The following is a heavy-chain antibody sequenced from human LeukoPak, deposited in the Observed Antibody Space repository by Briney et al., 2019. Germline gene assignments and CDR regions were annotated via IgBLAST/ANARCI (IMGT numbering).Heavy chain of an antibody. CDR3: ARAGYYYDSSGYYYDY. D-gene: IGHD3-22*01. V-gene: IGHV4-39*07. J-gene: IGHJ4*02. Sequence: SETLSLACTVSGDSISSSTYYWGWIRQPPGKGLEWIGNIYYSGTTSYIPSLKTRVTISVDTSRNQFSLKLSSVTAADTAVYYCARAGYYYDSSGYYYDYWGQGTLVTVSS. CDR1: GDSISSSTYY. CDR2: IYYSGTT.